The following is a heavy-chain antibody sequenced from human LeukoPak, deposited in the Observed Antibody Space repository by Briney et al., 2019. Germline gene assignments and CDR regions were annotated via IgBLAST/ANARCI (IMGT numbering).Heavy chain of an antibody. CDR1: GFTFSSYA. D-gene: IGHD3-22*01. CDR3: AKHSLPYDSSGFFDY. J-gene: IGHJ4*02. V-gene: IGHV3-23*01. Sequence: GGSLRLSCAASGFTFSSYAMSWVRQAPGKGLEWVSAISGSGGSTYYADSVKGRFTISRDNSKNTLYPQMNSLRAEDTAVYYCAKHSLPYDSSGFFDYWGQGTLVTVSS. CDR2: ISGSGGST.